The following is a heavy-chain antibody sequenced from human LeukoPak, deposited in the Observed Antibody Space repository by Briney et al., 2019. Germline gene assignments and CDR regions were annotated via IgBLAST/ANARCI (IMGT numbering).Heavy chain of an antibody. CDR1: GFTFDDYG. J-gene: IGHJ6*03. D-gene: IGHD3-3*01. V-gene: IGHV3-20*04. CDR2: INWNGGST. Sequence: GGSLRLSCAASGFTFDDYGMSWVRQPPGKGLEWVSGINWNGGSTGYADSVKGRFTISRDNAKNSLYLQMNSLRAEDTALYYCARGRTDYDFWSGYGYYYYMDVWGKGTTVTVSS. CDR3: ARGRTDYDFWSGYGYYYYMDV.